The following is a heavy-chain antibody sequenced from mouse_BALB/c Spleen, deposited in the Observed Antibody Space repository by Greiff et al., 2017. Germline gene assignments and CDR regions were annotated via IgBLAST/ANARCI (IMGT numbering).Heavy chain of an antibody. J-gene: IGHJ3*01. D-gene: IGHD2-14*01. CDR3: ARHYRYDEAWFAY. V-gene: IGHV5-9-3*01. Sequence: EVKLVESGGGLVKPGGSLKLSCAASGFTFSSYAMSWVRQTPEKRLEWVATISSGGSYTYYPDSVKGRFTISRDNAKNTLYLQMSSLRSEDTAMYYCARHYRYDEAWFAYWGQGTLVTVSA. CDR1: GFTFSSYA. CDR2: ISSGGSYT.